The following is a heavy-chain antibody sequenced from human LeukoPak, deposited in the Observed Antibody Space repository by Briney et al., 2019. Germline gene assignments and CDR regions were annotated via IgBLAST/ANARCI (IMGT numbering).Heavy chain of an antibody. CDR2: ISGSGGGT. CDR3: ARGTEYFDY. CDR1: GFTFSTYA. V-gene: IGHV3-23*01. Sequence: PGGSLRLSCAASGFTFSTYAMSWVRQAPGKGLEWVSLISGSGGGTYYANSVKGRFTISRDNSKNTLYLQMDSLRTEDTAVYYCARGTEYFDYWGQGTLVTVSS. J-gene: IGHJ4*02. D-gene: IGHD1-1*01.